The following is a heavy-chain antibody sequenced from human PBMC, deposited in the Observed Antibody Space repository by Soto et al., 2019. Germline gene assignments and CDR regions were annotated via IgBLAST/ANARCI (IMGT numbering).Heavy chain of an antibody. D-gene: IGHD5-12*01. J-gene: IGHJ4*02. Sequence: SVKVSCKASGGTFSSYTISWVRQAPGQGLEWMGRIIPILGIANYAQKFQGRVTITADKSTSTAYMELSSLRSEDTAVYYCARDHGYNSARFFDYWGQGTLVTV. CDR2: IIPILGIA. CDR1: GGTFSSYT. CDR3: ARDHGYNSARFFDY. V-gene: IGHV1-69*04.